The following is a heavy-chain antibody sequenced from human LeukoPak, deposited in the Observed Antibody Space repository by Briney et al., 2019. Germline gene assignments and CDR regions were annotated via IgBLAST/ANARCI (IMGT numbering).Heavy chain of an antibody. CDR3: ARHPIYGSGTTGIN. CDR1: GGSISSGGFY. J-gene: IGHJ4*02. V-gene: IGHV4-39*01. D-gene: IGHD3-10*01. Sequence: PSETLSLTCTVSGGSISSGGFYWGWIRQPPGRGLEWIGGIYYTGTTYYNPSLKSRVTISVEMSKNQFSLKLSSVTAADTAVYYCARHPIYGSGTTGINWGQGTLVTVSS. CDR2: IYYTGTT.